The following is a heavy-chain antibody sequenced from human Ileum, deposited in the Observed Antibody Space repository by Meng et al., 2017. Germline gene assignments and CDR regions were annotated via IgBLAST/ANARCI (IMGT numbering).Heavy chain of an antibody. CDR2: IKEDGSET. D-gene: IGHD2-21*01. J-gene: IGHJ4*02. CDR1: GFTFSSLW. V-gene: IGHV3-7*01. CDR3: ARGGTRLCDY. Sequence: GESLKTSCAASGFTFSSLWMSRVRQAPGKGLEWVATIKEDGSETYYVDSMKGRFIISRDNAKNSLYLQINSLSAEDTAVYYCARGGTRLCDYWGQGTPVTVSS.